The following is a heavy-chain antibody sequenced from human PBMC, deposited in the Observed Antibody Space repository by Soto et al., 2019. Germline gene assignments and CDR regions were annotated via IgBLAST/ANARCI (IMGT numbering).Heavy chain of an antibody. D-gene: IGHD3-10*01. CDR1: GYTFTSYA. CDR3: ATRGRSLGYYYGMDV. V-gene: IGHV1-3*01. CDR2: INAGNGNT. Sequence: QVQLVQSGAEVKKPGASVKVSCKASGYTFTSYAMHWVRQAPGQMLEWMGWINAGNGNTKYSQKFQGTVTITRDTFASTDYMELSSLRSEDTAVYYCATRGRSLGYYYGMDVWGQGNTGTVAS. J-gene: IGHJ6*02.